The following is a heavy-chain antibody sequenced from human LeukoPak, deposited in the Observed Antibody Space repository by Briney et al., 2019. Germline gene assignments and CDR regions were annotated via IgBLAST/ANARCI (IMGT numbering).Heavy chain of an antibody. CDR3: AREKYDSSGYYTDNYYFDY. J-gene: IGHJ4*02. CDR1: GLTFDDYG. CDR2: INWNGGSI. D-gene: IGHD3-22*01. V-gene: IGHV3-20*04. Sequence: GGSLRLSCAASGLTFDDYGMTWVRQAPGKGLEWVSDINWNGGSIGYADSVKGRFTVSRGNAKNSLYLQMNSLRAEDTALYYCAREKYDSSGYYTDNYYFDYWGQGTLVTVSS.